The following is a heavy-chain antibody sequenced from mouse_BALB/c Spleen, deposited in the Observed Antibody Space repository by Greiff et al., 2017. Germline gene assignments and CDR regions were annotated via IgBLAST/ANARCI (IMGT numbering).Heavy chain of an antibody. CDR1: GFTFSSFG. J-gene: IGHJ4*01. CDR3: ARAYGLDY. V-gene: IGHV5-17*02. Sequence: DVHLVESGGGLVQPGGSRKLSCAASGFTFSSFGMHWVRQAPEKGLEWVAYISSGSSTIYYADTVKGRFTISRDNPKNTLFLQMTSLRSEDTAMYYCARAYGLDYWGQGTSVTVSS. CDR2: ISSGSSTI.